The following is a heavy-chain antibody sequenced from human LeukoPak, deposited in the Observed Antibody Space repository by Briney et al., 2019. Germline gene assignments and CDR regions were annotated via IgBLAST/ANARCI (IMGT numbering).Heavy chain of an antibody. V-gene: IGHV4-59*01. CDR1: GGSISSYY. J-gene: IGHJ3*02. CDR3: ARYSSSPRMAFDI. Sequence: PSETLCLTCTVSGGSISSYYWGWIRQPPGKGLEWIGYIYYSGSTNYNPSLKSRVTISVDTSKNQFSLKLSSVTAADTAVYYCARYSSSPRMAFDIWGQGTMVTVSS. CDR2: IYYSGST. D-gene: IGHD6-6*01.